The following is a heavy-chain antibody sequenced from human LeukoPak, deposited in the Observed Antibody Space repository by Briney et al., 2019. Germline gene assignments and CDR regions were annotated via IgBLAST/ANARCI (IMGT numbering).Heavy chain of an antibody. Sequence: SETLSLTCTVSGGSISSYYWSWIRQPPGKGLEGIGYIYYSGSTNYNPSLKSRVTISVDTSKNQFSLKLSSVSAADTAVYYCERGGGELLSWFDPWGQGTLVTVSS. CDR2: IYYSGST. J-gene: IGHJ5*02. CDR1: GGSISSYY. V-gene: IGHV4-59*01. CDR3: ERGGGELLSWFDP. D-gene: IGHD1-26*01.